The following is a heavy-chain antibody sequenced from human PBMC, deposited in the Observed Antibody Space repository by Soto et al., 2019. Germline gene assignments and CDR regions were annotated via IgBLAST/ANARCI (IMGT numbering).Heavy chain of an antibody. CDR2: IFSNDEK. Sequence: QVTLKESGPVVVKPTETLTLTCTVYGFSLSNARLGVSWIRQPPGKALEWLAHIFSNDEKSYSTSLSNRLTISKDTSKSQVVLTMTNVDPVDSGTYYCALINDCSSTVCYLASFDPWGQGTLVTVSS. CDR1: GFSLSNARLG. J-gene: IGHJ5*02. CDR3: ALINDCSSTVCYLASFDP. D-gene: IGHD2-2*01. V-gene: IGHV2-26*01.